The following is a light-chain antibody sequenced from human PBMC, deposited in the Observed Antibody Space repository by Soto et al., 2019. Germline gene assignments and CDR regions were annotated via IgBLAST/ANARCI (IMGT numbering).Light chain of an antibody. Sequence: QSVLTQPPSVSGAPGQRVTISCTGSSSNIGAGYDVHWYQQLPGTAPKLLIYGNSNRPSGVPDRFSGSKSGTSASLAITGLLAGDAADYYCQSYVSGLSGFYVFGTGTKLTVL. CDR1: SSNIGAGYD. J-gene: IGLJ1*01. CDR2: GNS. V-gene: IGLV1-40*01. CDR3: QSYVSGLSGFYV.